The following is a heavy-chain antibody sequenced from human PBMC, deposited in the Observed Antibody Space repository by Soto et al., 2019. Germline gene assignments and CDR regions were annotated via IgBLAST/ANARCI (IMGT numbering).Heavy chain of an antibody. CDR3: ARGPFRPSAMDV. D-gene: IGHD3-10*01. Sequence: QVQLMQSGAEIKKPGSSVKVSCKTSGDNFKKNVFTWVRQAPGQGLEWMGGTIPAVGKTHYIEKFEGRVTITVDEATRTVYMEVRDLTSEDTAIYYCARGPFRPSAMDVWGQGTTVTVSS. CDR1: GDNFKKNV. V-gene: IGHV1-69*01. J-gene: IGHJ6*02. CDR2: TIPAVGKT.